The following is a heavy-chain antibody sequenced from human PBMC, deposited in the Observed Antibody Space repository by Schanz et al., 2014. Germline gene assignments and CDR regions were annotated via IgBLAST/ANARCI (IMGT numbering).Heavy chain of an antibody. Sequence: QVQLVESGGGLVKPGGSLRLSCVASGFTFSDYYMSWIRQAPGKGLEWVAVTSSDGSLKYYADSVKGRFTISRDNSRDTVYLQMNSLRGEDTAVYYCVKDLQRELLRDDHYYGMDVWGQGTTVTVSS. CDR1: GFTFSDYY. CDR3: VKDLQRELLRDDHYYGMDV. D-gene: IGHD1-26*01. V-gene: IGHV3-30*18. CDR2: TSSDGSLK. J-gene: IGHJ6*02.